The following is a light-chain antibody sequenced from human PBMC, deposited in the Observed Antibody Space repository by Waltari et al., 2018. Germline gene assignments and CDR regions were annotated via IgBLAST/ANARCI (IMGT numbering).Light chain of an antibody. V-gene: IGLV2-14*03. Sequence: QSALTQPASVSESPGQSLTISCTGTSSAVGGYTYVSWYQHHPGKAPKLMIYDVSHRPSGVSDRFSGSKSGNTASLTISGLQAEDEADYFCGSYTSISTWVFGGGTKLTVL. CDR2: DVS. CDR3: GSYTSISTWV. CDR1: SSAVGGYTY. J-gene: IGLJ3*02.